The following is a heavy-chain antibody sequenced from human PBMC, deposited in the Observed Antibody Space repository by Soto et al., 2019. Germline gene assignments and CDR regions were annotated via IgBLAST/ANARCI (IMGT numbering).Heavy chain of an antibody. D-gene: IGHD2-2*02. CDR2: IRSKAYGGTT. CDR1: GFTFGDYA. Sequence: EVQLVESGGGLVQPGRSLRLSCTASGFTFGDYAMSWFRQAPGKGLEWVGFIRSKAYGGTTEYAASVKGRFTISRDDSKSIAYLQMNSLKTEDTDVYYCTRDRPYCSSTSCYTYYYYMDVWGKGTTVTVSS. CDR3: TRDRPYCSSTSCYTYYYYMDV. V-gene: IGHV3-49*03. J-gene: IGHJ6*03.